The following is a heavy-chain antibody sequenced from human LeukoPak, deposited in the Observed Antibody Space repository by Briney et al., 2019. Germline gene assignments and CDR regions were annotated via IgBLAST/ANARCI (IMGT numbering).Heavy chain of an antibody. V-gene: IGHV1-46*01. CDR1: GYTFTSYY. CDR2: INPSGGST. J-gene: IGHJ4*02. Sequence: PGASVKVSCKASGYTFTSYYMHWVRQAPGQGLEWMGIINPSGGSTSYAQKFQGRVTMTRDTSISTAYMQLSRLRSDDTAVYYCARSPHILTGENFDFWGQGTLLTVSS. D-gene: IGHD3-9*01. CDR3: ARSPHILTGENFDF.